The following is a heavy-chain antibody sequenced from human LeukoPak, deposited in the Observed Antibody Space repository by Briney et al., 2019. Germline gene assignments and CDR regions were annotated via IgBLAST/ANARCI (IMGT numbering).Heavy chain of an antibody. D-gene: IGHD1-26*01. CDR3: ARDLRRVGASNADY. CDR1: GFSFNNYA. J-gene: IGHJ4*02. CDR2: LSGSGGST. V-gene: IGHV3-23*01. Sequence: GGSLRPSCVGSGFSFNNYAMSWVRQAPGKGLEWVSSLSGSGGSTQYADSVKGRFSISRDNSKNTLFLQMNSLRAEDTAVYYCARDLRRVGASNADYWGQGTLVTVSS.